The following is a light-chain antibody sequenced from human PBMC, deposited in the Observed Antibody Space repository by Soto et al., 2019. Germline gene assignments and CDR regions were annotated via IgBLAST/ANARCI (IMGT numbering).Light chain of an antibody. CDR1: RGGIGAYNY. J-gene: IGLJ2*01. V-gene: IGLV2-14*01. CDR3: SSFTGTGSFV. Sequence: QSALTQPASVSGSPGQSITISCTGTRGGIGAYNYVSWYQQRPGEAPKLIIFEVSNRPSGVSSRFSGSKSGNTASLNISGLQPEDETDYFCSSFTGTGSFVFGGGTKLTVL. CDR2: EVS.